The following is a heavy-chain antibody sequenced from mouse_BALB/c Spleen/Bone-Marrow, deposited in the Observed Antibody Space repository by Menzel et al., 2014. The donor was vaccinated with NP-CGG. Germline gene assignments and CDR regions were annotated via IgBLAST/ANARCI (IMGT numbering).Heavy chain of an antibody. V-gene: IGHV5-12-2*01. CDR1: GFTFSSYT. CDR2: ISNGGGST. Sequence: LEKSRGGSVQPCGSLMLSCAGSGFTFSSYTMSWVRHTPETRLEWVAYISNGGGSTYYPDTVKGRFTISRDNAKNTLYLQMSSLKSEDTAMYYCARHVGNPYAMDYWGQGTSVTVSS. CDR3: ARHVGNPYAMDY. J-gene: IGHJ4*01. D-gene: IGHD3-1*01.